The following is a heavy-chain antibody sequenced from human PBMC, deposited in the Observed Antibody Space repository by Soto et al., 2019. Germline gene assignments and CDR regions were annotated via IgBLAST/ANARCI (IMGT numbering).Heavy chain of an antibody. J-gene: IGHJ6*02. CDR3: ARVTTVTTTNHEYYSYYGMDV. CDR2: MNPNSGNT. Sequence: QVQLVQSGAEVKKPGASVKVSCKASGYTFTSYDINWVRQATGQGLEWMGWMNPNSGNTGYAQKFQGRVTITRNTAISTADMELSSLRSEDTAVYYCARVTTVTTTNHEYYSYYGMDVWGQGTTVTVSS. D-gene: IGHD4-17*01. CDR1: GYTFTSYD. V-gene: IGHV1-8*01.